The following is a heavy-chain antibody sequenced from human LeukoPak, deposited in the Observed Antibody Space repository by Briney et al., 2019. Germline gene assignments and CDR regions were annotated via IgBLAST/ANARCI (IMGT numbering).Heavy chain of an antibody. V-gene: IGHV3-48*01. D-gene: IGHD2-15*01. Sequence: SGGSLRLSCAASGFTFSSYSMKWVRQAPGKGLEWVSYISGSDSTIHYADSVKGRFTISRDNAKNSLYLHMNSLRAEDTAVYYCARSGTRFYYYMDGWGKGTTVTVSS. CDR3: ARSGTRFYYYMDG. CDR1: GFTFSSYS. CDR2: ISGSDSTI. J-gene: IGHJ6*03.